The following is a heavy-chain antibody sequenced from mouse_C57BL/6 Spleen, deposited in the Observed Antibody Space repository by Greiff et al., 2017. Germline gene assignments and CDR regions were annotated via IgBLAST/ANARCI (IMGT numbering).Heavy chain of an antibody. CDR1: GYTFTSYW. Sequence: QVQLQQSGAELVKPGASVKLSCKASGYTFTSYWMHWVKQRPGQGLEWIGMIHPNSGSTNYNEKFKSKATLTVDKSSSTAYMQLSSLTSEDSAVYYCARDDYSNYPYYYAMDYWGQGTSVTVSS. J-gene: IGHJ4*01. D-gene: IGHD2-5*01. CDR3: ARDDYSNYPYYYAMDY. CDR2: IHPNSGST. V-gene: IGHV1-64*01.